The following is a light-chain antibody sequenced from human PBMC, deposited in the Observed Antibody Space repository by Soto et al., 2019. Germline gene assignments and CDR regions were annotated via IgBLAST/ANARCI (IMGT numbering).Light chain of an antibody. CDR3: CSYADSSPVI. CDR1: SSDVGSYNL. CDR2: EVS. Sequence: QSALTQPASVSGSPGQSITISCTGTSSDVGSYNLVSWHQQHPGKAPKLMIYEVSKRPSGVSNRFSGSKSGNTASLTISGLQAEYEADYYCCSYADSSPVIFGGGTKLTVL. V-gene: IGLV2-23*02. J-gene: IGLJ2*01.